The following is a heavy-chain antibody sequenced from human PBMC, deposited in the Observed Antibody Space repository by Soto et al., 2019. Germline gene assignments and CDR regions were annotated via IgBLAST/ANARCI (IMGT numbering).Heavy chain of an antibody. CDR1: GFTFSSYG. J-gene: IGHJ4*02. Sequence: TGGSLRLSCAASGFTFSSYGMHWVRQAPGKGLEWVAVISYDGSNKYYADSVKGRFTISRDNSKNTLYLQMNSLRAEDTAVYYCAKDQGRVKRWLQFSGYFDYWGQGTLVTVSS. D-gene: IGHD5-12*01. CDR3: AKDQGRVKRWLQFSGYFDY. CDR2: ISYDGSNK. V-gene: IGHV3-30*18.